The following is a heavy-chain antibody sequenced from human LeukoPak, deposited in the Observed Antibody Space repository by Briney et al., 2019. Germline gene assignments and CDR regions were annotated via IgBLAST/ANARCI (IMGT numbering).Heavy chain of an antibody. Sequence: ASVKVSCKASGYTFTSYDINWVRQATGQGLEWMGWMNPNSGNTGYAQKFQGRVTMTRNTSISTAYMELSSLRSEDTAVYYCARGRLCLLELSGSYYSCANLQLPEHPDNWFDPWGQGTLVTVSS. CDR1: GYTFTSYD. J-gene: IGHJ5*02. V-gene: IGHV1-8*01. CDR2: MNPNSGNT. CDR3: ARGRLCLLELSGSYYSCANLQLPEHPDNWFDP. D-gene: IGHD3-10*01.